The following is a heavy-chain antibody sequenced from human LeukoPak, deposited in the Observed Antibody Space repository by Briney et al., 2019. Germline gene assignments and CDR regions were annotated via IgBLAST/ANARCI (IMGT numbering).Heavy chain of an antibody. Sequence: GGSLRLSCAASGFTFSSYEMNWVRQAPGKGLEWVAVISYDGSNKFYADSVKGRFTISRDNSKNTLYLQMNSLRAEDTAVYYCAKLGYSSGWYDFQIDAFDFWGQGTMVTVSS. CDR3: AKLGYSSGWYDFQIDAFDF. D-gene: IGHD6-19*01. CDR2: ISYDGSNK. V-gene: IGHV3-30*18. CDR1: GFTFSSYE. J-gene: IGHJ3*01.